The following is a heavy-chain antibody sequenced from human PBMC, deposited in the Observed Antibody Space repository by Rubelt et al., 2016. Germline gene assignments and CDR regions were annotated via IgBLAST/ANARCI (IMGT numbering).Heavy chain of an antibody. CDR2: INHSGST. CDR3: ARGLARAAAAPRRLWFDP. V-gene: IGHV4-34*01. J-gene: IGHJ5*02. CDR1: GGSFSGYY. Sequence: QVQLQQWGAGLLKPSETLSLTCAVYGGSFSGYYWSWIRQPPGKGLEWIGEINHSGSTNYNPSLKSRLTISVAPSKNQSSLKLSAVTAADTAVYYCARGLARAAAAPRRLWFDPWGQGTLVTVSS. D-gene: IGHD6-25*01.